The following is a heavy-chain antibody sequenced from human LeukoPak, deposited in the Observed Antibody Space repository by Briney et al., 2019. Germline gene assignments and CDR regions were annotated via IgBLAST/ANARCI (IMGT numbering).Heavy chain of an antibody. CDR1: GGSISTNNW. CDR3: ARMGYGGNSYGWFDP. Sequence: SGTLSLTCAVSGGSISTNNWWSWVRQPPGKGLEWIGEIYHTGSTNYSPSLRSRVTMSIDKSNNQFSLNLNSVTAADTAVYYCARMGYGGNSYGWFDPCGQGTLVTVSS. D-gene: IGHD4-23*01. CDR2: IYHTGST. J-gene: IGHJ5*02. V-gene: IGHV4-4*02.